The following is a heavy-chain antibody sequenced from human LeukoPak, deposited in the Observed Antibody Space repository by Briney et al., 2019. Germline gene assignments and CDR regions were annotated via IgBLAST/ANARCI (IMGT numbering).Heavy chain of an antibody. V-gene: IGHV3-48*03. Sequence: GGSLRLSCAASGFTLSNYYMNWVRQAPGKGLEWVSYISSSGSTIYYADSVKGRFTISRDNAKNSLYLQMNSLRAEDTAVYYCAELGITMIGGVWGKGTTVTISS. CDR1: GFTLSNYY. CDR2: ISSSGSTI. D-gene: IGHD3-10*02. J-gene: IGHJ6*04. CDR3: AELGITMIGGV.